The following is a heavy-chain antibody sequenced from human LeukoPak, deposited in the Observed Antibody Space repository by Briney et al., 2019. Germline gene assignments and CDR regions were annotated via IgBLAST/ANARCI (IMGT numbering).Heavy chain of an antibody. CDR1: GFTYSSYA. CDR2: ISNSAGST. D-gene: IGHD3-10*01. Sequence: GGSLRLSCAASGFTYSSYAMSWVRQAPGKGLEWVSVISNSAGSTFYADSVKGRFTISRDNSKNTLYLQMNSLRAEDTAVYYCAKRASGSGTSLYYFDYWGQGTLVTVSS. CDR3: AKRASGSGTSLYYFDY. V-gene: IGHV3-23*01. J-gene: IGHJ4*02.